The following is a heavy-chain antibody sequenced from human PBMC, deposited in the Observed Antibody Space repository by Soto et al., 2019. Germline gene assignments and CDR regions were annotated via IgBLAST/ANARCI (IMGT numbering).Heavy chain of an antibody. V-gene: IGHV3-30*18. CDR2: ISNDGSNE. J-gene: IGHJ4*02. D-gene: IGHD5-12*01. CDR3: VKYSGYDYFFHY. CDR1: GFAFSNCG. Sequence: QVQLVESGGGVVQPGRPLRLSCAASGFAFSNCGMHWVRQAPGKGLEWVAVISNDGSNEFYADSVKGRFTISRDNSKNTLYLQMNSLRVEDTAVYYCVKYSGYDYFFHYWGQGTLVTVSS.